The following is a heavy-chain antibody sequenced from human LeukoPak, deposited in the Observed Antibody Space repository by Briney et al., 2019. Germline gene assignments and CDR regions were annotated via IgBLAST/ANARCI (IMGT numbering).Heavy chain of an antibody. D-gene: IGHD2-15*01. CDR2: INWNGGST. Sequence: GGSLRLSCAASGFTFDDYGMSWVRQAPGKGLEWVSGINWNGGSTGYADSVKGRFTTSRDNSKNTLYLQMNTLRPEDTAVYYCAKGPEVAATYNWFDPWGQGTLVTVSS. CDR1: GFTFDDYG. CDR3: AKGPEVAATYNWFDP. V-gene: IGHV3-20*04. J-gene: IGHJ5*02.